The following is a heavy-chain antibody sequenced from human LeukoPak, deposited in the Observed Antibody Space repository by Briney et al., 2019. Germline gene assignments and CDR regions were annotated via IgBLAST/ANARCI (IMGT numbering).Heavy chain of an antibody. J-gene: IGHJ3*02. Sequence: GGSLRLSCAASGFTFSSDCMNWVRQAPGKGLEWVSSISSTGSYIYYTDSVKGRFTISRDNAKNSLYLQMNSLRAEDTAVYYCARDIYSSSSGPFYAFDIWGQGTMVTVSS. V-gene: IGHV3-21*01. D-gene: IGHD6-6*01. CDR3: ARDIYSSSSGPFYAFDI. CDR2: ISSTGSYI. CDR1: GFTFSSDC.